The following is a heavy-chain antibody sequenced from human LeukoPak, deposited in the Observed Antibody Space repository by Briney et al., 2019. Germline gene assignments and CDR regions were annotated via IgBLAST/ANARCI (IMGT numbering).Heavy chain of an antibody. D-gene: IGHD3-3*01. V-gene: IGHV4-61*02. Sequence: SQTLSLTCTVSGGSISSGSYYWSWIRQPAGKGLEWIGRIYTSGSTNYNPSLKSRVTISVDTSKNQFSLKLCSVTAADTAVYYCARSVYYDFWSGYSYYFDYWGQGTLVTVSS. CDR3: ARSVYYDFWSGYSYYFDY. J-gene: IGHJ4*02. CDR2: IYTSGST. CDR1: GGSISSGSYY.